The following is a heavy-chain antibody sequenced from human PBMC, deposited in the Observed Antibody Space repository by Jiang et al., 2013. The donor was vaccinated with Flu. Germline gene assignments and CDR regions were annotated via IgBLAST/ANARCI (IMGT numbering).Heavy chain of an antibody. J-gene: IGHJ4*02. CDR2: IWYDGSNK. V-gene: IGHV3-33*08. D-gene: IGHD2-21*02. CDR1: GFTFSSYW. Sequence: GLVQPGGSLRLSCAASGFTFSSYWMSWVRQAPGKGLEWVAVIWYDGSNKYYEDSVKGRFTISRDNSKNTLYLQMNSLRAEDTAVYYCARDTCGDCYSLDYWGQGTLVTVSS. CDR3: ARDTCGDCYSLDY.